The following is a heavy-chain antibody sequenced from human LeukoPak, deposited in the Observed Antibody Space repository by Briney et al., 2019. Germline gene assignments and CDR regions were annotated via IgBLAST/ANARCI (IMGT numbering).Heavy chain of an antibody. Sequence: PGGSLRLSCAASGFTFSIYSMNWVRQAPGKGLEWVSSITSSSSSIYYADSLKGRFTVSRDNAKNSLYLQMNSLRAEDTAVYYCARDKASYYDFWSGYYTGKEYYMDVWGKGTTVTVSS. CDR3: ARDKASYYDFWSGYYTGKEYYMDV. CDR2: ITSSSSSI. J-gene: IGHJ6*03. CDR1: GFTFSIYS. D-gene: IGHD3-3*01. V-gene: IGHV3-21*01.